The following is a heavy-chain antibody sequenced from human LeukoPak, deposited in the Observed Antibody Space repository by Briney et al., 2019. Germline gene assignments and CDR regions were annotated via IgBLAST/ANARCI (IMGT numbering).Heavy chain of an antibody. CDR1: GFTFSSYW. CDR3: ARHLSGVTGYTYGRGIDY. CDR2: IKKDGSEK. J-gene: IGHJ4*02. D-gene: IGHD5-18*01. V-gene: IGHV3-7*01. Sequence: GGSLRLSCAASGFTFSSYWMSWVRQAPGKGLEWVANIKKDGSEKYYVDSVKGRFTISRDGAKTSLYLQMISLRAEDTAVYYCARHLSGVTGYTYGRGIDYWGQGTLVTVS.